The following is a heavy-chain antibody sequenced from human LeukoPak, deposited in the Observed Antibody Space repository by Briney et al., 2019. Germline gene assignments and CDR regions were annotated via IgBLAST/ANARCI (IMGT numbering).Heavy chain of an antibody. CDR2: IYTSGST. CDR3: ARASSASPSYYDSSGYYYDNWFDP. V-gene: IGHV4-61*02. J-gene: IGHJ5*02. Sequence: SQTLSLTCTVSGGSISSGSYYWSWIRQPAGKGLEWIGRIYTSGSTNYNPSLKSRVSISVDTSKNQFSLKLSSVTAADTAVYYCARASSASPSYYDSSGYYYDNWFDPWGQGTLVTVSS. D-gene: IGHD3-22*01. CDR1: GGSISSGSYY.